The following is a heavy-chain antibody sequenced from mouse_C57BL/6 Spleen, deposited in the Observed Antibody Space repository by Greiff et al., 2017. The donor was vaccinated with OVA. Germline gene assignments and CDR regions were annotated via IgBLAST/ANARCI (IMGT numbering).Heavy chain of an antibody. V-gene: IGHV1-52*01. D-gene: IGHD4-1*01. J-gene: IGHJ2*01. CDR3: ARRANWDDYFDY. Sequence: QVQLQQPGAELVRPGSSVKLSCKASGYTFTSYWMHWVKQRPIQGLEWIGNIDTSDSETHYNQKFKDKATLTVDKSSSTAYMQLSSLTSEDSAVYYCARRANWDDYFDYWGQGTTLTVSS. CDR2: IDTSDSET. CDR1: GYTFTSYW.